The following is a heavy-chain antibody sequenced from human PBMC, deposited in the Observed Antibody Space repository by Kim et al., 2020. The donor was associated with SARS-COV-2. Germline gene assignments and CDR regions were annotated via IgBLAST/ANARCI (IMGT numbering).Heavy chain of an antibody. CDR3: ARTTASAPDF. Sequence: GGSLRLSCAASGFTFSDYYMTWIRQAPGKGLEWISYISGSSSVTKYADSVRGRFIISRDNAKNSLYLQMDSLRAEDTAMYYCARTTASAPDFWGQGTLVIVSS. J-gene: IGHJ4*02. CDR2: ISGSSSVT. V-gene: IGHV3-11*03. D-gene: IGHD5-18*01. CDR1: GFTFSDYY.